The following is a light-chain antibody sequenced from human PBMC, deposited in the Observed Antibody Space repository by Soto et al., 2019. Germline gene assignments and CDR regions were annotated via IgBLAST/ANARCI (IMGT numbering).Light chain of an antibody. CDR3: QQYGSYWT. Sequence: DIVLTQSPGTLSLSPGERATLSCRASQSASRSYLAWYQQKPGQAPRLVIYRTSSRATGIPDRFSGSGSGTDFTLTISRLEPEDFAVYYCQQYGSYWTFGQGTKVDIK. J-gene: IGKJ1*01. V-gene: IGKV3-20*01. CDR2: RTS. CDR1: QSASRSY.